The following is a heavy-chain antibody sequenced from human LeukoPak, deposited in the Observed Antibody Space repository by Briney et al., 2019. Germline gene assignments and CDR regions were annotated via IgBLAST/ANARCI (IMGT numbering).Heavy chain of an antibody. V-gene: IGHV1-69*13. CDR3: ARLGVVPAQIDYYYYYGMDV. CDR2: IIPIFGTA. D-gene: IGHD2-2*01. Sequence: GASVKVSCKASGGTFSSYAISWVRQAPGQGLEWMGGIIPIFGTANYAQKFQGRVTITADESTSTAYMELSSLRSEDTAVYYCARLGVVPAQIDYYYYYGMDVWGQGTTVTVSS. J-gene: IGHJ6*02. CDR1: GGTFSSYA.